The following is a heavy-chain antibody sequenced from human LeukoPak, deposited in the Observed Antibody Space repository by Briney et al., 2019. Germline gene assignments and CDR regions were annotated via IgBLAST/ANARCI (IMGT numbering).Heavy chain of an antibody. CDR1: GGSFSDYY. D-gene: IGHD6-19*01. V-gene: IGHV4-34*12. CDR3: ARHGIYVGSAWSFDF. Sequence: AVTLSLTCAVYGGSFSDYYWSWIRQPPGKGLEWIGEMMHSGSTNYKPSLRSRVTTSVETSKNHYSLKLSSVTAADTAVYYCARHGIYVGSAWSFDFWAQGTLVPVSS. J-gene: IGHJ4*02. CDR2: MMHSGST.